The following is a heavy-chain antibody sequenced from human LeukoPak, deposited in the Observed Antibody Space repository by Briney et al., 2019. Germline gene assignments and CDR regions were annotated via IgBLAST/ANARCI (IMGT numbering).Heavy chain of an antibody. V-gene: IGHV1-46*01. CDR2: INPSGGST. CDR1: GYTFTSYY. CDR3: ARASGWSSYYYYYMDV. J-gene: IGHJ6*03. D-gene: IGHD6-19*01. Sequence: GASVKVSCKASGYTFTSYYMHWVRQAPGQGLEWMGIINPSGGSTSYAQKFQGRVTMTRDTSTSTVYKELSSLRSEDTAVYYCARASGWSSYYYYYMDVWGKGTTVTVSS.